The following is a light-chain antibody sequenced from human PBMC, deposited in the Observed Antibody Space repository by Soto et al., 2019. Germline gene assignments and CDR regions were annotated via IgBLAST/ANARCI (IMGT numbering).Light chain of an antibody. J-gene: IGKJ1*01. Sequence: EIVMTQSPATLSVSPGERATLSCMARRYVSSNLAWYQQRPGHAPRLLIYGASTSATGIPARFSGSGSGTEFTLTISSLQSEDLGVYYCKQYNYGWTFGQGPKVDIK. CDR3: KQYNYGWT. CDR2: GAS. V-gene: IGKV3-15*01. CDR1: RYVSSN.